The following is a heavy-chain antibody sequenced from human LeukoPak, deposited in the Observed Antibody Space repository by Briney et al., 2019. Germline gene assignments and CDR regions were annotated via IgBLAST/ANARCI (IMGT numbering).Heavy chain of an antibody. CDR3: VGIVVITTSIDY. J-gene: IGHJ4*02. Sequence: SVTLSLTCTVSGGSISSSSYYWGWIRQPPGKGLEWIGSIYYSGSTYYNPSLKSRVTISVDTSKNQFSLKLSSVTAADTAVYYCVGIVVITTSIDYWGQGTLVTVSS. D-gene: IGHD3-22*01. CDR1: GGSISSSSYY. CDR2: IYYSGST. V-gene: IGHV4-39*01.